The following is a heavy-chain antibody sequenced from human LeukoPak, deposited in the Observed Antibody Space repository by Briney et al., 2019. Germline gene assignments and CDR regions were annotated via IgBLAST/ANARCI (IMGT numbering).Heavy chain of an antibody. D-gene: IGHD6-13*01. Sequence: PGGSLRLSCVASGIDISYHYVGWVRQAPGKGLEWVSVIHTGGTTHYADSVKGRFTISRDNAKNTLYLQMNSLRAEDTAVYYCARDPTGSYSSSWYPNWFDPWGQGTLVTVSS. CDR3: ARDPTGSYSSSWYPNWFDP. J-gene: IGHJ5*02. CDR1: GIDISYHY. V-gene: IGHV3-66*01. CDR2: IHTGGTT.